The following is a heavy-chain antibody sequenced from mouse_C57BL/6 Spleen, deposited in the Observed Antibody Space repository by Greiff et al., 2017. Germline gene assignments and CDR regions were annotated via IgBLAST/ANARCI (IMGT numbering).Heavy chain of an antibody. CDR2: ISDGGSYT. Sequence: EVQRVESGGGLVKPGGSLKLSCAASGFTFSSYALSWVRQTPEKRLEWVATISDGGSYTYYPDNVKGRFTISRDNAKNNLYLQMSHLKSEDTAMYYCARDEGLNWYLDVWGTGTTVTVSS. J-gene: IGHJ1*03. V-gene: IGHV5-4*01. CDR3: ARDEGLNWYLDV. D-gene: IGHD2-4*01. CDR1: GFTFSSYA.